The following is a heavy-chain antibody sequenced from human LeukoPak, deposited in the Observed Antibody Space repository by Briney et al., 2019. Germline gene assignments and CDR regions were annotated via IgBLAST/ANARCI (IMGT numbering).Heavy chain of an antibody. CDR2: IYHSGRT. CDR1: GYSISSGYY. D-gene: IGHD3-10*01. CDR3: ARGGYYGSGNDFRFDP. Sequence: PSETLSLTCTVSGYSISSGYYWGWIRQPPGQGLEWIGSIYHSGRTFYNPSLKSRVTISVDTSKNQFSLKLSSVTAADTAVYYCARGGYYGSGNDFRFDPWGQGTLVTVSS. V-gene: IGHV4-38-2*02. J-gene: IGHJ5*02.